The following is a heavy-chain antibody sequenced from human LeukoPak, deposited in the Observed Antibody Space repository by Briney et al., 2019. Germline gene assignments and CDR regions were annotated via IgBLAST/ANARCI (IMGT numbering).Heavy chain of an antibody. CDR1: GFTFSDYY. J-gene: IGHJ4*02. D-gene: IGHD6-19*01. CDR2: VSSSGSTI. CDR3: ARVAIAVAVFDY. V-gene: IGHV3-11*04. Sequence: GGSLRLSCAASGFTFSDYYMSWVRQAPGKGLEWVSYVSSSGSTIYYADSVKGRFTISRDNAKNSLYLQMNSLRAEDTAVYYCARVAIAVAVFDYWGQGTLVTVSS.